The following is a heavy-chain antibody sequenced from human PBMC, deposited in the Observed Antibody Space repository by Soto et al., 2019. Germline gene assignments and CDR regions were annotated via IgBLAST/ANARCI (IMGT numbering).Heavy chain of an antibody. CDR2: IHYTGST. CDR3: AKYPRTDAEGYSFDF. Sequence: QVQLQESGPGLVKPSETLSLTCTVSGGSISGSYWSWIRQTPGKVLEWIGFIHYTGSTNYNTSLKSRVTMSVDSAKNQFSLQLRSLTAADTPVYFCAKYPRTDAEGYSFDFWVQGALVTVPS. V-gene: IGHV4-59*01. J-gene: IGHJ4*02. CDR1: GGSISGSY. D-gene: IGHD2-15*01.